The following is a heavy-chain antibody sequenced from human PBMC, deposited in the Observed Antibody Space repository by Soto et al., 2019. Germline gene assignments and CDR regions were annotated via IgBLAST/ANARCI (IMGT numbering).Heavy chain of an antibody. Sequence: QVQLVESGGGLVKPGGSLRLSCAASGFTFSDYYMSWMRQAPGKGLEWVSYISTSGSIIYYADSVKGRFTISTDNAKNSLYLQMNSLRAEDTAVYFCARGGKYYSSGRPYGMDVWCQGTTDTVSS. CDR2: ISTSGSII. D-gene: IGHD3-10*01. J-gene: IGHJ6*02. CDR3: ARGGKYYSSGRPYGMDV. V-gene: IGHV3-11*01. CDR1: GFTFSDYY.